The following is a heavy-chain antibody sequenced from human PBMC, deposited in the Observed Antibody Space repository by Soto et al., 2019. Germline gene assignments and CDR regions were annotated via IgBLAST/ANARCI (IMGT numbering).Heavy chain of an antibody. Sequence: QLQLQESGPGLVKPSETLSLTCTVSGGSISSSSYYWGWIRQPPGKGLEWIGSIYYSGSTYYNPSLRSRVTISVYTSKNTFSLKLSSVTAADTAVYYCAILPGQWLDKYSFDYWGQGTLVTVSS. J-gene: IGHJ4*02. V-gene: IGHV4-39*01. CDR3: AILPGQWLDKYSFDY. CDR1: GGSISSSSYY. CDR2: IYYSGST. D-gene: IGHD6-19*01.